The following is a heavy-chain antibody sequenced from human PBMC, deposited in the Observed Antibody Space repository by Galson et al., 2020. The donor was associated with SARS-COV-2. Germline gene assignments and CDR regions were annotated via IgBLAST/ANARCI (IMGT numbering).Heavy chain of an antibody. D-gene: IGHD3-3*01. CDR3: AGGPYYDYWSDDPAGYFDY. J-gene: IGHJ4*02. CDR2: IYTSGST. V-gene: IGHV4-59*11. Sequence: SETLSLTCTVSGGSISSHYWSWIRQSPGKGLEWIGHIYTSGSTKYNPSLKSRVTISVDTSKNEFSLKLSSVTAADTAVYYCAGGPYYDYWSDDPAGYFDYWGQETLVTVSS. CDR1: GGSISSHY.